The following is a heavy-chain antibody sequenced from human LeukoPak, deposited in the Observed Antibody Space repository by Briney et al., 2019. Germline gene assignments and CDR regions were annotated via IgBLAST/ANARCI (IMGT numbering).Heavy chain of an antibody. V-gene: IGHV3-48*03. CDR3: VRVSGSYLFDY. J-gene: IGHJ4*02. CDR2: ISSSGSSI. CDR1: GFTFSSYE. D-gene: IGHD1-26*01. Sequence: PGGSLRLSCAASGFTFSSYEMNWVRQAPGKGLEWVSYISSSGSSIYYADSVKGRFTISRDNAKNTLCLQMNSLRAEDTDLYYCVRVSGSYLFDYWGQGTLVTVSS.